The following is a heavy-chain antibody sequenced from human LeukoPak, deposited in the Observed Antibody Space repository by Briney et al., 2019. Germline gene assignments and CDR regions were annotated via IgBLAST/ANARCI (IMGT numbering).Heavy chain of an antibody. D-gene: IGHD6-19*01. J-gene: IGHJ6*03. CDR3: ARSRHSSGWYYYYYYMDV. CDR1: GGSINTYY. V-gene: IGHV4-59*12. CDR2: IYYTGST. Sequence: PSETLSLTCNVSGGSINTYYWTWVRHPPGKGLEWIGYIYYTGSTKYNPSLQSRVTMSADTSKNQVSLKLSSVTAADTAVYYCARSRHSSGWYYYYYYMDVWGKGTTVTISS.